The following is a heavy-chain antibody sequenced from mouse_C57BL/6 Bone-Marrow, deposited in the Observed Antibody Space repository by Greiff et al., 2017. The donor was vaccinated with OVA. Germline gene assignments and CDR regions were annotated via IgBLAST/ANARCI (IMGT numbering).Heavy chain of an antibody. Sequence: EVQLVESGGDLVKPGGSLKLSCAASGFTFSSYGMSWVRQTPDKRLEWVATISSGGSYTYYPDSVKGRFTISRDNAKNTLYLQMSSLKSEDTAMYYCARPIPFITTVVANYAMDYWGQGTSVTVSS. CDR2: ISSGGSYT. CDR1: GFTFSSYG. J-gene: IGHJ4*01. D-gene: IGHD1-1*01. CDR3: ARPIPFITTVVANYAMDY. V-gene: IGHV5-6*01.